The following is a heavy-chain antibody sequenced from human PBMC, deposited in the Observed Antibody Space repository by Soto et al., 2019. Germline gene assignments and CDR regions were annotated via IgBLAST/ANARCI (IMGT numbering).Heavy chain of an antibody. CDR1: GFTFGSYA. J-gene: IGHJ4*02. CDR3: ARSSWSSKSNFFDY. Sequence: GGSLRLSCAASGFTFGSYAMSWVRQAPGKGLEWVSSLSDSGESTYYADSVKGRLTISRDNSENTLDLQMNGLRAEDTAVYYCARSSWSSKSNFFDYWGQGTLVTVSS. D-gene: IGHD6-13*01. V-gene: IGHV3-23*01. CDR2: LSDSGEST.